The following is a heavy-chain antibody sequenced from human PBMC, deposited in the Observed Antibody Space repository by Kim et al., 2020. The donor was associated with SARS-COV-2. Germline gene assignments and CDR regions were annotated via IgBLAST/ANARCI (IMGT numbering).Heavy chain of an antibody. CDR1: GFTFSTYA. CDR3: ARDYYYGSGSYGGGFMYYFAC. J-gene: IGHJ4*02. V-gene: IGHV3-30*04. Sequence: GGSLRLSCSASGFTFSTYAMHWVRQAPGKGLEWVAMISSDGSDKYYADSVRGRFTISRENSKDTLYLLMDSLRPEDTAVHYCARDYYYGSGSYGGGFMYYFACWGQGALVTVS. CDR2: ISSDGSDK. D-gene: IGHD3-10*01.